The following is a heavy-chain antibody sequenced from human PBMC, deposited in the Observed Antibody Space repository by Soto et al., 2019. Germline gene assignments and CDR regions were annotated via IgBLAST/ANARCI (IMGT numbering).Heavy chain of an antibody. CDR1: GGSSSGGDYY. J-gene: IGHJ6*02. Sequence: PSETLCLSCTVSGGSSSGGDYYWSWIRQPPGKGLEWIGEINHSGSTNYNPSLKSRVTISVDTSKNQFSLKLSSVTAADTAVYYCARGGEGAYSGYEIYYYGMDVWGQGTTVTVSS. V-gene: IGHV4-34*01. CDR2: INHSGST. CDR3: ARGGEGAYSGYEIYYYGMDV. D-gene: IGHD5-12*01.